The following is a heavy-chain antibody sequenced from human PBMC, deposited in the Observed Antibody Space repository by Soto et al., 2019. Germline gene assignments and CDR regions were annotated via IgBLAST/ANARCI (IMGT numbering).Heavy chain of an antibody. CDR1: GLTVSSNY. Sequence: PAGSLRLSFASSGLTVSSNYISWVRQTPGKGPEWVSVTYSGGSTYYADSVKGRFTISRDNSKNTLYLQMNSLRAEDTAVYYCARAPSWAAGPFDYWGQGTLVTVSS. CDR2: TYSGGST. V-gene: IGHV3-66*01. D-gene: IGHD6-25*01. J-gene: IGHJ4*02. CDR3: ARAPSWAAGPFDY.